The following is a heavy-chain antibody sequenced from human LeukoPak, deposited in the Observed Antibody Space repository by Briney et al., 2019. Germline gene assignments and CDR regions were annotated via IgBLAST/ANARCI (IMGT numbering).Heavy chain of an antibody. CDR2: INHSGST. V-gene: IGHV4-34*01. CDR3: ARPNSSGWYQQGMDV. J-gene: IGHJ6*02. Sequence: PSETLSLTCAVYGGSFSGYYWSWIRQPPGKGLEWIGEINHSGSTNYNPSLKSRVTISVDTSKNQFSLKLSSVTAADMAVYYCARPNSSGWYQQGMDVWGQGTTVTVSS. CDR1: GGSFSGYY. D-gene: IGHD6-19*01.